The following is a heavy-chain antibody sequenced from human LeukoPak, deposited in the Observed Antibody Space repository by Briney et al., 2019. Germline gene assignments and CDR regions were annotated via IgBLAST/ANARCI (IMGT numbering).Heavy chain of an antibody. CDR3: ARDRPDYSGSRNHNWFDP. V-gene: IGHV1-18*01. CDR1: AYTFTHYG. CDR2: ISAYNGNT. D-gene: IGHD3-10*01. J-gene: IGHJ5*02. Sequence: GASVKVSCKASAYTFTHYGISWVRQAPGQGLEWMGWISAYNGNTNYAQKFQDRVTMTTDTSTSTASMELRSLRSDDTAVYYCARDRPDYSGSRNHNWFDPSGQGTLVTVSS.